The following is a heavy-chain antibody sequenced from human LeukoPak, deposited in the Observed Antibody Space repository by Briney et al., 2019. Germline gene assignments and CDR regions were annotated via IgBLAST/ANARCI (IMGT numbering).Heavy chain of an antibody. J-gene: IGHJ4*02. V-gene: IGHV3-21*01. CDR1: GFTFSSYS. CDR2: ISSSSSYI. D-gene: IGHD3-10*01. Sequence: PGGSLRLPCAASGFTFSSYSMNWVPQAPGKGLEWVSSISSSSSYIYYADSVKGRFTISRDNAKNSLYLQMNSLRAEDTAVYYCARQGLLWFGEHLDYWGQGTLVTVSS. CDR3: ARQGLLWFGEHLDY.